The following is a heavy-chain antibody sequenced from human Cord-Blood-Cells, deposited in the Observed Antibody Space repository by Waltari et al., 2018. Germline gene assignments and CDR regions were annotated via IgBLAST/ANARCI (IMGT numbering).Heavy chain of an antibody. D-gene: IGHD1-7*01. CDR2: IIPIFGAA. V-gene: IGHV1-69*01. Sequence: QVQLVQSGAEVKKPGSSVKVSCKASGGTFSSYAISWVRQAPGQGLEWMGGIIPIFGAANYAQKFQGRVTITADESTSTAYMELSSLRSEDTAVYYCASGLANWNYGYYYYYGMDVWGQGTTVTVSS. CDR3: ASGLANWNYGYYYYYGMDV. CDR1: GGTFSSYA. J-gene: IGHJ6*02.